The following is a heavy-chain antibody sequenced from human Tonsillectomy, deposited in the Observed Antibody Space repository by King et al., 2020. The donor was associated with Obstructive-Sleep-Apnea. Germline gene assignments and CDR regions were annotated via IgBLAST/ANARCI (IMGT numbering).Heavy chain of an antibody. CDR3: AHTFGFGAYSAHFDY. CDR1: GFSLNTAGVG. V-gene: IGHV2-5*02. Sequence: VTLKESGPTLVKPTQTLTLTCTFSGFSLNTAGVGVGWIRQPPGKALEWLALIYWDDDKRYSPSLKSRLTITKDTSKNQVVLTMTSMDPVDTATYYCAHTFGFGAYSAHFDYWGQGTLVTVSS. J-gene: IGHJ4*02. D-gene: IGHD3-10*01. CDR2: IYWDDDK.